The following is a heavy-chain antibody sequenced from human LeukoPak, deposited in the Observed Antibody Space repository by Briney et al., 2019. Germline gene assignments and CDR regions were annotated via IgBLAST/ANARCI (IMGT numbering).Heavy chain of an antibody. CDR3: ARVGLSSGWYGGYYFDY. CDR2: INPNSGGT. J-gene: IGHJ4*02. D-gene: IGHD6-19*01. V-gene: IGHV1-2*06. CDR1: GYTFTGYY. Sequence: ASVKVSCKASGYTFTGYYMHWVRQAPGQGLEWMGRINPNSGGTNYAQKFQGRVTMTRDTSVSTAYMELSRLRSDDTAVYYCARVGLSSGWYGGYYFDYWGQGTLVTVSS.